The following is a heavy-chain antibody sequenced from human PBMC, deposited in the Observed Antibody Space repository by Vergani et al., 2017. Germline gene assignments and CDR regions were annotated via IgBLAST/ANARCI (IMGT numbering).Heavy chain of an antibody. CDR3: ARGFSMVRGVISRSPWFDP. Sequence: EVQLVESGGGLVQPGGSLRLSCAASGFTFSSYSMNWVRQAPGKGLEWVSYISSSSSTIYYADSVKGRFTISRDNAKTSLYLQMNSLRAEDTAVYYCARGFSMVRGVISRSPWFDPWGQGTLVTVSS. CDR1: GFTFSSYS. J-gene: IGHJ5*02. D-gene: IGHD3-10*01. V-gene: IGHV3-48*01. CDR2: ISSSSSTI.